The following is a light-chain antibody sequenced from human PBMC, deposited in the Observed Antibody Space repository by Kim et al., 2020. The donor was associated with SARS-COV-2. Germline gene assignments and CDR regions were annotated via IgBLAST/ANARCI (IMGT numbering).Light chain of an antibody. J-gene: IGKJ1*01. CDR1: QSVVYSN. V-gene: IGKV3-20*01. CDR2: GAS. CDR3: QQYGYSPWT. Sequence: SPGVRATLSCMASQSVVYSNLAWYQHKPGRAPRLLIYGASTRATGIPDRFSGSGSGTDFTLTISRLEPEDFAMYYCQQYGYSPWTFGQGTKVDIK.